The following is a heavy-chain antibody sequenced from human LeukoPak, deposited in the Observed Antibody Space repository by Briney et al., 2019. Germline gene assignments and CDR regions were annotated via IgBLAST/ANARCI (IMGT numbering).Heavy chain of an antibody. CDR2: ISSSSSYI. V-gene: IGHV3-21*01. CDR1: GFTFSSCG. Sequence: GGSLRLSCAASGFTFSSCGMNWVRQAPGKGLEWVSSISSSSSYIYYADSVKGRFTISRDNAKNSLYLQMNSLRAEDAAVYYCAREGYSYGLDYWGQGTLVTVSS. CDR3: AREGYSYGLDY. D-gene: IGHD5-18*01. J-gene: IGHJ4*02.